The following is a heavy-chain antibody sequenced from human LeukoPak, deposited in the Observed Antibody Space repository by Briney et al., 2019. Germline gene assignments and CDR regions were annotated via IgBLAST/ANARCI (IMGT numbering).Heavy chain of an antibody. CDR1: GYSFTSYW. CDR3: ARPGYCSGGSCYSVGY. J-gene: IGHJ4*02. D-gene: IGHD2-15*01. V-gene: IGHV5-51*01. CDR2: IYPGDSDT. Sequence: GESLKISCKGSGYSFTSYWIGWVRQMPGKGLEWMGIIYPGDSDTRYSPSFQGQVTISADKSISTAYLQWSSLKASDTAMYYCARPGYCSGGSCYSVGYWGQGTLVTVSS.